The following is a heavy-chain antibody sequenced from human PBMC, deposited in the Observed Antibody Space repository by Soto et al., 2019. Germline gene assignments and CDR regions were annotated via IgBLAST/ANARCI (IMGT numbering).Heavy chain of an antibody. V-gene: IGHV4-31*03. D-gene: IGHD3-22*01. CDR3: ARSQGYYYDSSGYYGYNWFDP. CDR1: GDSISSGGYY. CDR2: IYYSGST. Sequence: SETLSLTCTVSGDSISSGGYYWSWIRQHPGKGLELIGYIYYSGSTYYNPSLKSRVTISVDTSKNQFSLKLSSVTAADTAVYYCARSQGYYYDSSGYYGYNWFDPWGQGTLVTVSS. J-gene: IGHJ5*02.